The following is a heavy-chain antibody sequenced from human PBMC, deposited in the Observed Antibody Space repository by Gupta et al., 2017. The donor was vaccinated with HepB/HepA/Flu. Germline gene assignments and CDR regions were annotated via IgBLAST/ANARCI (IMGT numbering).Heavy chain of an antibody. CDR2: IGGTGVDT. J-gene: IGHJ4*02. D-gene: IGHD3-10*01. V-gene: IGHV3-23*01. Sequence: EVQLLESGGVLVQPGGSLRLSCPASGFTFSTYAMSWVRQAPGKGLEWVSGIGGTGVDTQYADSVKGRFTISRDNPKNTLYLQMNSLRAEDTAVYYCAKSLWGGFDYWGPGTLVTVSS. CDR3: AKSLWGGFDY. CDR1: GFTFSTYA.